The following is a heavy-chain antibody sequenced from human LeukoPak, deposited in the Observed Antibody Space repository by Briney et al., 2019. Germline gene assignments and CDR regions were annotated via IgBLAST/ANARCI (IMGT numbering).Heavy chain of an antibody. CDR2: MNPNSGNT. J-gene: IGHJ4*02. D-gene: IGHD5-24*01. CDR1: GYTFTSYD. CDR3: ARGRRIRDGYNLGY. Sequence: SSVKVSSKASGYTFTSYDIDWVRQATGQGLEWMGWMNPNSGNTGYAQKFQGRVTMTRNTSISTAYMELSSLRSEDTAVYYCARGRRIRDGYNLGYWGQGTLVTVAS. V-gene: IGHV1-8*01.